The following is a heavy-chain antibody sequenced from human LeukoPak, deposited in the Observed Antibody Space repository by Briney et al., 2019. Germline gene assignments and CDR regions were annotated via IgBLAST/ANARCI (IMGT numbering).Heavy chain of an antibody. CDR3: ARGNYYGMDV. CDR2: INSDGSTT. J-gene: IGHJ6*02. Sequence: GGSLRLSCAASGFTFSNYWMHWVRQAPGKGLVWVSRINSDGSTTSYADSVKGRSTISRDNAKNTLYLQMNSLRAEDTAVYYCARGNYYGMDVWGQGTTVTVSS. V-gene: IGHV3-74*01. CDR1: GFTFSNYW.